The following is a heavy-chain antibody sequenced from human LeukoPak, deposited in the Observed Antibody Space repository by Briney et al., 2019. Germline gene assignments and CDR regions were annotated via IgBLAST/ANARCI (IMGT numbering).Heavy chain of an antibody. J-gene: IGHJ4*02. Sequence: ASVKVSCKASGYTFTNYALHWVRQAPGQGLECMGWISAYNGNTNYAQKLQGRVTMTTDTSTSTAYMELRSLRSDDTAVYYCARGIVRAATTLGYWGQGTLVTVSS. V-gene: IGHV1-18*04. CDR2: ISAYNGNT. D-gene: IGHD1-26*01. CDR3: ARGIVRAATTLGY. CDR1: GYTFTNYA.